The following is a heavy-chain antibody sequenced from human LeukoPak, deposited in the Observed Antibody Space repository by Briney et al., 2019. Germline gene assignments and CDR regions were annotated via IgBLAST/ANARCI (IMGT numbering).Heavy chain of an antibody. CDR2: ISSSTSYI. CDR3: ANSERSNWNYYFDY. D-gene: IGHD1-1*01. Sequence: PGGSLRLSCAASGFTFSSYSLNWVRQAPGKGLEWVSSISSSTSYIYYADSVMGRFTISRDNAKNSLYLQMNSLRAEDTAVYYCANSERSNWNYYFDYWGQGTLVTVSS. CDR1: GFTFSSYS. V-gene: IGHV3-21*04. J-gene: IGHJ4*02.